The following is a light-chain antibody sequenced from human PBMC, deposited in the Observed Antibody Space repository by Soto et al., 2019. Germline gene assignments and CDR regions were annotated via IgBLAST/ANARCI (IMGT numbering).Light chain of an antibody. J-gene: IGKJ1*01. V-gene: IGKV2-28*01. Sequence: VISQSPLSLPVTPGEPASISCRSSQSLLHSNGYNYLDWYLQKPGQSPQLLIYLGFKRASGVPDRFSGSGSGTDFTLKISRVEADDVGVYYCMQSLQTPWTFGQGTKVDIK. CDR1: QSLLHSNGYNY. CDR3: MQSLQTPWT. CDR2: LGF.